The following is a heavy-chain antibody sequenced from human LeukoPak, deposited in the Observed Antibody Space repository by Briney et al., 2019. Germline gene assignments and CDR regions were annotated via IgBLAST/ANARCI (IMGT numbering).Heavy chain of an antibody. CDR1: GGSISSGDYY. D-gene: IGHD3-10*01. V-gene: IGHV4-30-4*08. CDR3: ARGAYYPVFDY. CDR2: IYYSGST. Sequence: SETLSLTCTVSGGSISSGDYYWSWIRQPPGKGLEWIGYIYYSGSTYYNPSLKSRVTIAVDTSKNQFSLTLSSVTAADTAVYYCARGAYYPVFDYWGQGTLVTVSS. J-gene: IGHJ4*02.